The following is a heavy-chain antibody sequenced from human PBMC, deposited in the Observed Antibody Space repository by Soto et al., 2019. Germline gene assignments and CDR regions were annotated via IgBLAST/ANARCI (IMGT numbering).Heavy chain of an antibody. CDR1: GYTFTSYD. V-gene: IGHV1-8*01. D-gene: IGHD4-17*01. J-gene: IGHJ4*02. Sequence: QVQLVQSGAEVKKPGASVKVSCKASGYTFTSYDINWVRQATGQGLEWMGWMNPNSGNTGYAQKFQGRVTMTRNTSICTAYMELSSLRSEDTAVYYCAASSTAPWRGYFDYWGQGTLVTVSS. CDR2: MNPNSGNT. CDR3: AASSTAPWRGYFDY.